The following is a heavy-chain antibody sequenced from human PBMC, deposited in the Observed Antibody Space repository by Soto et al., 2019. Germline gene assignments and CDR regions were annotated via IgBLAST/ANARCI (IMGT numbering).Heavy chain of an antibody. V-gene: IGHV1-2*04. CDR2: INPNSGGT. J-gene: IGHJ6*02. Sequence: GASVKVSCKASGYTFTGYYMHWVRQAPGQGLEWMGWINPNSGGTNYAQEFQGWVTMTRDTSISTAYMELSRLRSDDTAVYYCARDLGITGTTPYYYGMDVWGQGTTVTVSS. CDR1: GYTFTGYY. CDR3: ARDLGITGTTPYYYGMDV. D-gene: IGHD1-20*01.